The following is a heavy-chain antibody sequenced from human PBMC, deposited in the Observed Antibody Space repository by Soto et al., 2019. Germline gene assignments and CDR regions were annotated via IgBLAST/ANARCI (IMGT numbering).Heavy chain of an antibody. D-gene: IGHD3-10*01. CDR3: ARFREGSGGYLRDYYYYMDV. J-gene: IGHJ6*03. Sequence: GASVKVSCKASGYTFTSYGISWVRQAPGQGLEWMGWISAYNGNTNYAQKLQGRVTMTTDISTSTAYMELRSLRSDDTAVYYCARFREGSGGYLRDYYYYMDVLGKGTTVTVSS. V-gene: IGHV1-18*01. CDR1: GYTFTSYG. CDR2: ISAYNGNT.